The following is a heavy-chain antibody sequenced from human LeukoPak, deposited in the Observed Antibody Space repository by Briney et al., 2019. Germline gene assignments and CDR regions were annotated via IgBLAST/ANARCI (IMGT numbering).Heavy chain of an antibody. D-gene: IGHD2-2*02. V-gene: IGHV4-34*01. CDR2: IDHSGST. CDR3: ARAQGRLGYCSSSSCYKYYYYYMDV. J-gene: IGHJ6*03. CDR1: GGSFSGYY. Sequence: SDTVSLTCTVYGGSFSGYYWSWIRQPPGKGLEWIGEIDHSGSTNYNPSIKSRVTISVDTSKNQFSLKLSSVTAADTAVYYCARAQGRLGYCSSSSCYKYYYYYMDVWGKGTTVTVSS.